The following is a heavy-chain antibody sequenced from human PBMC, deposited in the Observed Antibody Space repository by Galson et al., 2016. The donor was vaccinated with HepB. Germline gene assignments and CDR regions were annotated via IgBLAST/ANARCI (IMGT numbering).Heavy chain of an antibody. CDR2: IYPRDSDT. CDR1: GYSFTSSW. D-gene: IGHD3-16*01. J-gene: IGHJ2*01. Sequence: QSGAEVKKPGESLKISCKASGYSFTSSWIGWVRQMPGRGLEWMGIIYPRDSDTRYSPSFQGQVTMSVDKSINTAYLQWSSLKASDTAIYYCAKTGGGRAICRALSSDYFDLWGRGTLVTVSS. CDR3: AKTGGGRAICRALSSDYFDL. V-gene: IGHV5-51*01.